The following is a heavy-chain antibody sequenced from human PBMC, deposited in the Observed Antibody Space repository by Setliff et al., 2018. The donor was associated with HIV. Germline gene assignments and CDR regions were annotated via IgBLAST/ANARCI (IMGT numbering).Heavy chain of an antibody. V-gene: IGHV4-61*02. CDR2: IYSSGST. Sequence: PSETLSLTCTVSGASLNSGSYFWSWVRQPAGKGLEWIGRIYSSGSTSYNPSLKSRVTMSVDTSRNQFSLKVSSVTAADTAVYYCARVSTYNYGFDFFDYWGQGTLVTVSS. CDR3: ARVSTYNYGFDFFDY. J-gene: IGHJ4*02. D-gene: IGHD5-18*01. CDR1: GASLNSGSYF.